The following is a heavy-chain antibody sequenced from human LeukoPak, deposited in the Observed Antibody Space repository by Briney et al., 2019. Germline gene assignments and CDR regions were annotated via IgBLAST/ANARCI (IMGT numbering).Heavy chain of an antibody. Sequence: PGGSLRISCAASGFTVSSNYMSWVRQAPGKGLEWVSVIYSGGSTYYADSVKGRFTISRDNSKNTLYLQMNSLRAEDTAVYYCARENWNDGEIDYWGQGTLVTVSS. D-gene: IGHD1-1*01. CDR2: IYSGGST. CDR1: GFTVSSNY. V-gene: IGHV3-53*01. CDR3: ARENWNDGEIDY. J-gene: IGHJ4*02.